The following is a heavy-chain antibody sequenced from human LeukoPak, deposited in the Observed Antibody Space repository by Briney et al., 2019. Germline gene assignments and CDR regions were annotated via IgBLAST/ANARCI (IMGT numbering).Heavy chain of an antibody. D-gene: IGHD3-22*01. CDR2: ISGSGGST. Sequence: PGGSLRLSCAASGFTFSSYAMSWVRQAPGKGLEWVSTISGSGGSTYYADSVKGRFTISRDNSKNTLYLQMNSLRAEDTAVYYCAKDQGYYDSSGPYAFDIWGQGTMVTVSS. J-gene: IGHJ3*02. V-gene: IGHV3-23*01. CDR1: GFTFSSYA. CDR3: AKDQGYYDSSGPYAFDI.